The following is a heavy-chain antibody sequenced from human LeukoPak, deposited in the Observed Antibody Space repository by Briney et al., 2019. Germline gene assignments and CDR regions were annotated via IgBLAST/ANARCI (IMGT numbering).Heavy chain of an antibody. CDR2: IKEDGSDK. CDR3: VRESSVWVGPGIGRPLDV. V-gene: IGHV3-7*01. CDR1: GFIFSGNV. Sequence: GGSLRLSCAASGFIFSGNVMSWVRQAPGRGLEWVANIKEDGSDKQYVDSVQGRFTISRDNAENSLYLQMNSLRAEDTAVYYCVRESSVWVGPGIGRPLDVWGKGTAVTVSS. J-gene: IGHJ6*04. D-gene: IGHD3-16*01.